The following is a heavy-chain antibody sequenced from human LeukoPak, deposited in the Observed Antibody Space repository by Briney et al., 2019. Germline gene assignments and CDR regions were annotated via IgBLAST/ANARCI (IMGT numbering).Heavy chain of an antibody. J-gene: IGHJ6*02. V-gene: IGHV3-13*01. CDR1: GFTFSSYD. D-gene: IGHD2-15*01. Sequence: QPGGSLRLSCAASGFTFSSYDMHWVRQATGKGLEWVSAIGTAGDTYYPGSVKGRFTISRENAKNSLYLQMNSLRAGDTAVYYCARDGRIYGMDVWGQGTTVTVSS. CDR2: IGTAGDT. CDR3: ARDGRIYGMDV.